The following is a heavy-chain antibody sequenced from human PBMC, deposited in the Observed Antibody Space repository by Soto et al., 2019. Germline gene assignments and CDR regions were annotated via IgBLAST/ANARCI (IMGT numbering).Heavy chain of an antibody. D-gene: IGHD3-10*01. V-gene: IGHV1-3*04. CDR2: INTGNGNT. Sequence: QVQLVQSGAEVKKPGASVKVSCKASGYTFSMYPIHWVRQAPGQRPEWMGWINTGNGNTKYSQKFQGRVTITWDTSASAAYVALSSLRSEDTAVYYCARNWDGSGTYYLVASWGQGTLVSVSS. CDR1: GYTFSMYP. CDR3: ARNWDGSGTYYLVAS. J-gene: IGHJ4*02.